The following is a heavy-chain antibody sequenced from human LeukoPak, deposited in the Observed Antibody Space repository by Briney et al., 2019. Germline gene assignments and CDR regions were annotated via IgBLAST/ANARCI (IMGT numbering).Heavy chain of an antibody. CDR2: ISYDGSNK. J-gene: IGHJ4*02. CDR3: ARREWLKLGLDY. D-gene: IGHD3-3*01. CDR1: GFTFDDYA. Sequence: PGRSLRLSCAASGFTFDDYAMPWVRQAPGKGLEWVAVISYDGSNKYYADSVKGRSTISRDNSKNTLYLQMNSLRAEDTAVYYCARREWLKLGLDYWGQGTLVTVSS. V-gene: IGHV3-30-3*01.